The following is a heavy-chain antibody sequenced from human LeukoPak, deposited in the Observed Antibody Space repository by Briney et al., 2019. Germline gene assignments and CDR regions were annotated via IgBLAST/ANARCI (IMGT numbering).Heavy chain of an antibody. CDR3: AKVGTAWLIHQH. CDR2: INAYNGDI. D-gene: IGHD3-22*01. Sequence: ASVKVSCKASGYTFTNYTISWVRQAPGQGLEWMGWINAYNGDIKYSQKFQDRVTMTTDTSTNTAYMEVRSLRPDDTALYYCAKVGTAWLIHQHWGQGTLVTVSS. CDR1: GYTFTNYT. J-gene: IGHJ4*02. V-gene: IGHV1-18*01.